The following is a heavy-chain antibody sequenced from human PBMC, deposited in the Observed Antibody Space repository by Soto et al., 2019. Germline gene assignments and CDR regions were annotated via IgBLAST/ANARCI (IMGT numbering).Heavy chain of an antibody. CDR2: VYHTGRT. CDR3: ARDFAYFDS. V-gene: IGHV4-61*01. D-gene: IGHD3-3*01. Sequence: SKTLSLTCTVSGGSFKRGSYSWSWIRQPPGKGLEWIGYVYHTGRTSYNPSLKSRVSISMDTSKNQFSLNLDSVTAADTAVYFCARDFAYFDSWGQGTLVTVSS. CDR1: GGSFKRGSYS. J-gene: IGHJ4*02.